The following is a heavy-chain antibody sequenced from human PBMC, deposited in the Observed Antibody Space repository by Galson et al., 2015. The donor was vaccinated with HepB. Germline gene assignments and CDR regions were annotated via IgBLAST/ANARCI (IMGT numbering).Heavy chain of an antibody. D-gene: IGHD4-11*01. CDR2: ISGNGGST. CDR1: GFTFTSYV. J-gene: IGHJ3*01. Sequence: SLRLSCAASGFTFTSYVMSWVRQAPGKGLEYASTISGNGGSTYYADSVKGRFTISRDNSKNTLYLQMNSLRPEDTAVYYCVIYDYTCAFDLWGQGTMVTVSS. V-gene: IGHV3-64D*06. CDR3: VIYDYTCAFDL.